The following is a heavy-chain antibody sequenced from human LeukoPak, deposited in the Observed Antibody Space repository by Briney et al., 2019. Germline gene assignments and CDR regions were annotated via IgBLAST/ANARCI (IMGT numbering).Heavy chain of an antibody. D-gene: IGHD5-12*01. Sequence: GGSLRLSCAASGFTFSSYWMQWVRQAPGKGLEWVAVISYDGSNKYYADSVKGRFTISRDNSKNTLYLQMNSLGAEDTAVYYCARADIVATIVGWFDPWGQGTLDTVSS. CDR3: ARADIVATIVGWFDP. CDR2: ISYDGSNK. J-gene: IGHJ5*02. V-gene: IGHV3-30-3*01. CDR1: GFTFSSYW.